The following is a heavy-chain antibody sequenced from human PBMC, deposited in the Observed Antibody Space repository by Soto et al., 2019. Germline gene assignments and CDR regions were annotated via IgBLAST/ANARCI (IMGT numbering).Heavy chain of an antibody. CDR2: VSRNNGAA. V-gene: IGHV1-18*04. D-gene: IGHD2-2*01. J-gene: IGHJ5*01. CDR1: GYTSADFG. CDR3: VRDQKYFRVNGNWFDS. Sequence: QVQLMQSGTEVQKPGASVTVSCKASGYTSADFGISWVRQAPGQGLEWIGWVSRNNGAANPAPKVQGRITMTLDPSNGVSYTALRSLRSDERAIYYWVRDQKYFRVNGNWFDSWGQGTLVSVSS.